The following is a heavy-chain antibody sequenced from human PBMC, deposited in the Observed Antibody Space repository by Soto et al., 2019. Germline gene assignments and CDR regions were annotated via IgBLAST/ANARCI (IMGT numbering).Heavy chain of an antibody. CDR2: IYYSGST. CDR3: AREPTVSYYDYYGMDV. D-gene: IGHD4-17*01. V-gene: IGHV4-31*03. J-gene: IGHJ6*02. Sequence: PSETLSLTCTASGGSISSGGYYWSWIRQHPGKGLEWIGYIYYSGSTYYNPSLKSRVTISVDTSKNQFSLKLSSVTAADTAVYYCAREPTVSYYDYYGMDVWCQGTTVTVSS. CDR1: GGSISSGGYY.